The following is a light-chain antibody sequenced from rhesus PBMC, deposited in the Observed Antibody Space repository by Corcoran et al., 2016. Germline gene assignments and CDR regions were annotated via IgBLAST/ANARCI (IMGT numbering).Light chain of an antibody. CDR3: PRGYNTLT. CDR2: RAS. CDR1: QGISNW. V-gene: IGKV1-69*01. Sequence: DIQMTQSPSSLSASVGDRVTITCRASQGISNWLAWYQQKPGKAPKLLNYRASNLETGVPSRFRGSGSGTELAFTISSLQPEDFASYYCPRGYNTLTFGGVTKVEIK. J-gene: IGKJ4*01.